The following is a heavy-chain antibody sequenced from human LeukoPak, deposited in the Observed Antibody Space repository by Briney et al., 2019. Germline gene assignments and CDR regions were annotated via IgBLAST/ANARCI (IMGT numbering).Heavy chain of an antibody. CDR3: AREALLRTGFDY. J-gene: IGHJ4*02. CDR1: GGSISSSSYY. V-gene: IGHV4-39*02. CDR2: IYYSGST. Sequence: PSEILSLTCTVSGGSISSSSYYWGWIRQPPGKGLEWIGSIYYSGSTYYNPSLKSRVTISVDTSMNQFSLKLSSVTAADTAVYYCAREALLRTGFDYWGQGTLVTVSS.